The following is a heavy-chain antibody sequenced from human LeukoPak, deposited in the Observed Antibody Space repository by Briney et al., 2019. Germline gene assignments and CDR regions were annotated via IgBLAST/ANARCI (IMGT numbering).Heavy chain of an antibody. CDR2: ISSSGSTI. V-gene: IGHV3-11*01. D-gene: IGHD3-3*01. J-gene: IGHJ5*02. Sequence: GGSLRLSCAASGFTFSDYYMSWIRQAPGKGLEWVSYISSSGSTICYADSVKGRFTISRDNAKNSLYLQMNSLRAEDTAVYYCARETPVQKIHYDFWSGYYPWGQGTLVTVSS. CDR3: ARETPVQKIHYDFWSGYYP. CDR1: GFTFSDYY.